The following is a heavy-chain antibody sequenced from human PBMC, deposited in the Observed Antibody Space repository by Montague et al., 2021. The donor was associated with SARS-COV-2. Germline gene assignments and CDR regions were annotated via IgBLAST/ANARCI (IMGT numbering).Heavy chain of an antibody. D-gene: IGHD3-22*01. CDR2: IKQSGRT. J-gene: IGHJ4*02. Sequence: SETLSLTCIVYGGSLGDDHWSWIRQPPGKGLEWIGDIKQSGRTNYNPSLKSRVTISVDTSKNQFSLKVTSLTAADTAVYFCARGHLSVSMIVVVFTSASYYFDYWGQGAQVTVSS. V-gene: IGHV4-34*01. CDR1: GGSLGDDH. CDR3: ARGHLSVSMIVVVFTSASYYFDY.